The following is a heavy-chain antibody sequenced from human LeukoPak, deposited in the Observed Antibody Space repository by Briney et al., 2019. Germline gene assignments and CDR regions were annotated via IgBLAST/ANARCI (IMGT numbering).Heavy chain of an antibody. CDR2: IYYSGST. CDR1: GGSISSSSYY. J-gene: IGHJ1*01. D-gene: IGHD3-22*01. CDR3: ARRRYYDSTGYFE. Sequence: SETLSLTCTVSGGSISSSSYYWGWIRQPPGKGLKWIGSIYYSGSTYYNPSLKSRVTISVDTSRNQFSLKLSSVTAADTAVFYCARRRYYDSTGYFEWGRGTLVTVSS. V-gene: IGHV4-39*01.